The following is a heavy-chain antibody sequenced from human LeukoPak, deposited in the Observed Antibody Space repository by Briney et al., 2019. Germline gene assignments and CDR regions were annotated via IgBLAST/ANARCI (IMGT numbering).Heavy chain of an antibody. CDR2: IYHNGST. D-gene: IGHD6-19*01. V-gene: IGHV4-59*01. J-gene: IGHJ4*02. CDR3: ARSLSSAWYAYDS. CDR1: GDSISSDY. Sequence: PETLSLSCTASGDSISSDYWSWIRQPPGKGLEWIGYIYHNGSTNYNPSLMSRVSVSVDTSKNQFSLKLHSVTAADTAVYYCARSLSSAWYAYDSWGQGTLVTVSS.